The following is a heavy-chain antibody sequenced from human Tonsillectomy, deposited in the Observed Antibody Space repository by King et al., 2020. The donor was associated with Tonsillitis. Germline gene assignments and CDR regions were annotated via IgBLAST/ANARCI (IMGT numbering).Heavy chain of an antibody. J-gene: IGHJ4*02. CDR2: ISAYNGNT. Sequence: QLVQSGAEVKKPGASVKVSCKASGYTFTSYGISWVRQAPGQGLEWMGWISAYNGNTNYAQKLQGRVTMTTDTSTSTAYMELRSLRSDDSAVYYCARDSGFQDIVVVVAAPFDYWGQGTLVTVSS. CDR1: GYTFTSYG. CDR3: ARDSGFQDIVVVVAAPFDY. D-gene: IGHD2-15*01. V-gene: IGHV1-18*01.